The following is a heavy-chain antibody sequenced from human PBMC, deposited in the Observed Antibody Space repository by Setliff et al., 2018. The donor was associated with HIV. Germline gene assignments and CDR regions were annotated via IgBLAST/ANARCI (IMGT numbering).Heavy chain of an antibody. D-gene: IGHD3-16*01. CDR2: IKQDGSEN. Sequence: PGGSLRLSCAASGLTFSSRWMTWVRQAPGKGLEWVANIKQDGSENYFVDSVKGRFTISRDNTRSSLFLHMDSLTAEDTAVYYCARDYVWGRRAFDIWGPGTMVTVSS. CDR3: ARDYVWGRRAFDI. CDR1: GLTFSSRW. J-gene: IGHJ3*02. V-gene: IGHV3-7*01.